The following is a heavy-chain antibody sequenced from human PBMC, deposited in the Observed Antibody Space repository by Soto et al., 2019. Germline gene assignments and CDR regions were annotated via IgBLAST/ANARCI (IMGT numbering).Heavy chain of an antibody. Sequence: QVQLQQWGAGLLKPSETLSLTCAVYGGSFSGYYWSWIRQPPGKGLEWIGEINHSGTTHSNPSLQSRFTMSVDPSKNQFSLKVNSATAADTAVYYCARGGTDPHQGDYAFDYWGQGTLVTVSS. J-gene: IGHJ4*02. D-gene: IGHD4-17*01. CDR1: GGSFSGYY. V-gene: IGHV4-34*01. CDR3: ARGGTDPHQGDYAFDY. CDR2: INHSGTT.